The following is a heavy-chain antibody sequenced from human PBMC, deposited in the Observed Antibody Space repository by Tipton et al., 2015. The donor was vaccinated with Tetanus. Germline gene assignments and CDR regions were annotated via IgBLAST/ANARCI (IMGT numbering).Heavy chain of an antibody. V-gene: IGHV4-31*03. CDR1: GGSISSGGYY. Sequence: LRLSCTVSGGSISSGGYYWSWIRQHPGKGLEWIGYIYYSGSTYYNPSLKSRVTISVDTSKNQFSLKLSSVTAADTAVYYCARGSRGLTMVRGVTWGQGTLVTVSS. D-gene: IGHD3-10*01. CDR2: IYYSGST. CDR3: ARGSRGLTMVRGVT. J-gene: IGHJ4*02.